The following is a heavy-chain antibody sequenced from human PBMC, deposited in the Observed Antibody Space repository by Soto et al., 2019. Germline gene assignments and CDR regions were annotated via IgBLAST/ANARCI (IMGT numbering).Heavy chain of an antibody. CDR3: AKEQWLIQGHFDY. CDR1: GFSFTNYA. V-gene: IGHV3-23*01. Sequence: EVHLLESGRGLVRPGGSLRLSCAASGFSFTNYAMSWVRQAPGKGLEWLSAISVSGETTYYADSVRGRFTISRDKSRATVFLQMSNLRAEDTALYYCAKEQWLIQGHFDYWGQGILVTVSS. J-gene: IGHJ4*02. D-gene: IGHD5-18*01. CDR2: ISVSGETT.